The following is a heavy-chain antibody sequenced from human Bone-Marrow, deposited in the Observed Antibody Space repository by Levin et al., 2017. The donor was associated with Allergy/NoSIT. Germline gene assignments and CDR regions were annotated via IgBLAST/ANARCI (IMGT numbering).Heavy chain of an antibody. J-gene: IGHJ4*02. CDR3: AIGPYYDILTGYYLDY. CDR2: IIPIFGTA. CDR1: GGTFSSYA. V-gene: IGHV1-69*06. Sequence: ASVKVSCKASGGTFSSYAISWVRQAPGQGLEWMGGIIPIFGTANYAQKFQGRVTITADKSTSTAYMELSSLRSEDTAVYYCAIGPYYDILTGYYLDYWGQGTLVTVSS. D-gene: IGHD3-9*01.